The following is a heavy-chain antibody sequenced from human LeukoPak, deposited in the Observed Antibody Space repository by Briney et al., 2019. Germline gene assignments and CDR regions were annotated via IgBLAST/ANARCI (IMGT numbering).Heavy chain of an antibody. D-gene: IGHD5-24*01. Sequence: GESLKISCKGSGYSFSSYWIGWVRQMPGKGLEWMGIIHPGVSDTRYSPSFQGQVTISADKSISTAYLQWSSLKASDTAMYYCARRRDGYTPPYYYYYMDVWGKGTTVTVSS. J-gene: IGHJ6*03. CDR1: GYSFSSYW. V-gene: IGHV5-51*01. CDR2: IHPGVSDT. CDR3: ARRRDGYTPPYYYYYMDV.